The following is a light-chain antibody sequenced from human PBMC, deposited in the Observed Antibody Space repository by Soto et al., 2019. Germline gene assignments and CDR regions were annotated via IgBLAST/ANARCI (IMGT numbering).Light chain of an antibody. J-gene: IGKJ2*01. CDR3: QQYGSSPYT. Sequence: EIVLTQSPGTLSLSPGERATLSCRASQSGRSRLLAWYQQKPGQAPRLLMYGASNRATGIPDRFSGTGSGTDFTLTISRLEPEDFAVYYCQQYGSSPYTFGLGTKLEIK. CDR2: GAS. V-gene: IGKV3-20*01. CDR1: QSGRSRL.